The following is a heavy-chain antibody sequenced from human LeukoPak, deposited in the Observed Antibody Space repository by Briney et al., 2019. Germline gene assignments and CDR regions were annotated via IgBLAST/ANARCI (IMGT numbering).Heavy chain of an antibody. D-gene: IGHD1-14*01. CDR1: GGSISSYY. V-gene: IGHV4-4*07. Sequence: SETLSLTCTVSGGSISSYYWSWIRQPAGKGLEWIGSIYYSGSTYYNPSLKSRVTISVDTSKNQFSLKLSSVTAADTAVYYCARDITGSFDCWGQGNLVTVSS. CDR3: ARDITGSFDC. CDR2: IYYSGST. J-gene: IGHJ4*02.